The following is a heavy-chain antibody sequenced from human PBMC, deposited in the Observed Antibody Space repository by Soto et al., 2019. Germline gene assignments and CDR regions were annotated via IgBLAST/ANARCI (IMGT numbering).Heavy chain of an antibody. J-gene: IGHJ3*02. Sequence: EVPLVASAAGLVQPGRSLRLSCAASGFTFDDYAMHWVRQAPGKGLVWVSGISWNSGSIGNAGSVQGRFTITRDNAKNALYLQMNSLGAEDTALYYCAKDIWAMVRAAFDIWGQGTMVTVAS. CDR1: GFTFDDYA. CDR3: AKDIWAMVRAAFDI. CDR2: ISWNSGSI. D-gene: IGHD3-10*01. V-gene: IGHV3-9*01.